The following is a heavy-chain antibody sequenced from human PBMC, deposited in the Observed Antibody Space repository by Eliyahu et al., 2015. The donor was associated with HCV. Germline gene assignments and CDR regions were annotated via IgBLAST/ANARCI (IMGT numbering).Heavy chain of an antibody. J-gene: IGHJ4*02. Sequence: EVQLVESGGGLIQTGGSLRISCAASGFTFSTHSMNWVRQAPGKGLEWISFIDSSSTSRHYADSVRGRFTISRDNGKKSLYLQMNSLRAEDTAVYYCVRNLMVRGIAWGQGTLVTVSS. CDR3: VRNLMVRGIA. CDR1: GFTFSTHS. V-gene: IGHV3-48*04. D-gene: IGHD3-10*01. CDR2: IDSSSTSR.